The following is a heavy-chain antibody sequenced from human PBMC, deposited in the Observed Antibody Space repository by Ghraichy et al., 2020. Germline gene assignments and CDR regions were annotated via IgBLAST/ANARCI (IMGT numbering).Heavy chain of an antibody. J-gene: IGHJ4*02. D-gene: IGHD3-22*01. CDR3: ACDYYYETTGPPPGDY. CDR2: INPHSGDT. V-gene: IGHV1-2*02. CDR1: GYRFTVHS. Sequence: ASVKVSCKTAGYRFTVHSLHWVRYAPVQVLEWVGWINPHSGDTKYAQKFQGRVTMTRDTSISTAYMELRGLRSDDTAVYYCACDYYYETTGPPPGDYWGQGTLVAVSS.